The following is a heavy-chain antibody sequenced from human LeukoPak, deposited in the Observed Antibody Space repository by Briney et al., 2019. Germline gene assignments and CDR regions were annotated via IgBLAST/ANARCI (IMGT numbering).Heavy chain of an antibody. V-gene: IGHV3-9*01. J-gene: IGHJ3*02. Sequence: PGWSLRLSCAASGFTFDDYAMHWVRQAPGKGLEWVSSISWDSGHSVHADAVQGRFTISRDNAKNSLYLQMNNLRPEDTALYYCIKDLRLDLHLDTFEIWGQGTMVTVPS. CDR1: GFTFDDYA. D-gene: IGHD1-7*01. CDR3: IKDLRLDLHLDTFEI. CDR2: ISWDSGHS.